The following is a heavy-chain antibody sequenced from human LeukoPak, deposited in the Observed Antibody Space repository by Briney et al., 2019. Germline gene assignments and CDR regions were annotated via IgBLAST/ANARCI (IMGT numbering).Heavy chain of an antibody. V-gene: IGHV4-31*03. CDR2: IYYNGNT. CDR1: GGSISSGGYY. D-gene: IGHD3-22*01. CDR3: VRNFDSYNGFDI. J-gene: IGHJ3*02. Sequence: PSETLSLTCTVSGGSISSGGYYWSWIRQHPGKGLEWIGYIYYNGNTYSNPSLKSRLTISGDTSKNQFSLKLSSVTAADTAVYYCVRNFDSYNGFDIWGQGTMVTVSS.